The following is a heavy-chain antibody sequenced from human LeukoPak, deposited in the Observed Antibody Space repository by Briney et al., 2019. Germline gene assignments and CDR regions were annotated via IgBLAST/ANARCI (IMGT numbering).Heavy chain of an antibody. J-gene: IGHJ4*02. CDR2: INAGNGNT. V-gene: IGHV1-3*01. CDR3: TRHRPRHGDTADY. CDR1: GYTFTGYY. Sequence: GASVKVSCKASGYTFTGYYMHWVRQAPGQRLEWMGWINAGNGNTKYSQKFQGRVTITRDTSASTVYMELSSLRSEDTAVYYCTRHRPRHGDTADYWGQGTLVTVSS. D-gene: IGHD5-18*01.